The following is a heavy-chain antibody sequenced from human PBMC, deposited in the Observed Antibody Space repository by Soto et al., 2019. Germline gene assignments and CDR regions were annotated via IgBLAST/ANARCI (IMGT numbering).Heavy chain of an antibody. Sequence: LRLSCAASGFTFDDYTMHWVRQAPGKGLEWVSLISWDGGSTYYADSVKGRFTISRDNSKNSLYLQMNSLRTEDTALYYCAKDLSSGYDYFDYWGQGTLVTVSS. V-gene: IGHV3-43*01. J-gene: IGHJ4*02. CDR3: AKDLSSGYDYFDY. CDR2: ISWDGGST. D-gene: IGHD3-22*01. CDR1: GFTFDDYT.